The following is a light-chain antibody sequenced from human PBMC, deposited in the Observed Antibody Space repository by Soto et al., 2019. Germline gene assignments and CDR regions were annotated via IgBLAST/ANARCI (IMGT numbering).Light chain of an antibody. CDR1: QSISNY. V-gene: IGKV1-39*01. Sequence: DIQMTQSPSSLSASVGDRVTITCRASQSISNYLNWYQHTPGKAPKLLIYAASSLQSGVPTRFSGSGSGTDYSLTISLLQPEDFATYYCQQSYSTLGTFGQGTKVEIK. CDR3: QQSYSTLGT. J-gene: IGKJ1*01. CDR2: AAS.